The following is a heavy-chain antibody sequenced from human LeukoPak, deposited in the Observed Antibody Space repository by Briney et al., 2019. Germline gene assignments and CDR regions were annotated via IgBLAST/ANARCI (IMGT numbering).Heavy chain of an antibody. CDR3: ARHRSKYQLLLVWFDP. D-gene: IGHD2-2*01. V-gene: IGHV4-39*01. CDR1: GGSISSSSYY. Sequence: SETLSLTCTVSGGSISSSSYYLGWIRQPPGKGLEWIGSIYYSGSTYYNPSLKSRVTISVDTSKNQFSLKLSSVTAADTAVYYCARHRSKYQLLLVWFDPWGQGTLSPSPQ. CDR2: IYYSGST. J-gene: IGHJ5*02.